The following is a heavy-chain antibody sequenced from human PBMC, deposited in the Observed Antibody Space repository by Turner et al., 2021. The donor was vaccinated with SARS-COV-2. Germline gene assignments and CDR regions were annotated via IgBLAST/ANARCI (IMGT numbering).Heavy chain of an antibody. J-gene: IGHJ6*02. D-gene: IGHD3-3*01. CDR1: GFPFSSYA. CDR3: AKATYDFWSGYGYYSYGMDV. CDR2: FSGSGGST. Sequence: EVQLVESGGGLVKPGGSLRLSCAASGFPFSSYAMSWVRQAPGKGLEWVSAFSGSGGSTYYADSVKGRFTISRDNSKNTLYLQMNSLRAEDTSVYYCAKATYDFWSGYGYYSYGMDVWGQGTTVTVSS. V-gene: IGHV3-23*04.